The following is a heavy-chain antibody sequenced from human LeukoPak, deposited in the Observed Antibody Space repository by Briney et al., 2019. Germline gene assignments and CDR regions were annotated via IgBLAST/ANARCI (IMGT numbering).Heavy chain of an antibody. V-gene: IGHV4-59*01. Sequence: SETLSLTCTVSGGSISSYYWSWIRQPPGKGLEWIGYIYYSGSTNYNPSLKSRVTISVDTSKNQFSLKLSSVTAADTAVYYCARDRYSMSSAFDYWGQGTLVTVSS. CDR2: IYYSGST. CDR1: GGSISSYY. D-gene: IGHD6-6*01. CDR3: ARDRYSMSSAFDY. J-gene: IGHJ4*02.